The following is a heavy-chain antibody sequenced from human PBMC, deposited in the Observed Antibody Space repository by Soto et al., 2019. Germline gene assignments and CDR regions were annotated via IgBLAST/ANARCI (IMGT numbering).Heavy chain of an antibody. CDR3: ARDRSESSDWYYLEY. CDR1: GGSISSSSYY. Sequence: TVSGGSISSSSYYWGWIRQPPGKGLEWIGSISYSGSTYYNPSLKSRVTISVDTSKNQFSLKLGSVTAADTALFYFARDRSESSDWYYLEYWGKEALATLYS. V-gene: IGHV4-39*02. CDR2: ISYSGST. J-gene: IGHJ4*02. D-gene: IGHD6-13*01.